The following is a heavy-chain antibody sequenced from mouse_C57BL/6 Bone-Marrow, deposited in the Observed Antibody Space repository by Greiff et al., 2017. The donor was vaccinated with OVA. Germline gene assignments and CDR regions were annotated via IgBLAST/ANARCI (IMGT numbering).Heavy chain of an antibody. Sequence: QVQLQQSGAELVKPGASVKMSCKASGYTFTSYWITWVKQRPGQGLEWIGDIYPGSGSTNYNEKFKSKATLTVDTSSSTAYMQLSSLTSEDSAVYYCAGNYCYGSSPYYAMDCWGQGTSVTVSS. D-gene: IGHD1-1*01. J-gene: IGHJ4*01. CDR1: GYTFTSYW. CDR3: AGNYCYGSSPYYAMDC. CDR2: IYPGSGST. V-gene: IGHV1-55*01.